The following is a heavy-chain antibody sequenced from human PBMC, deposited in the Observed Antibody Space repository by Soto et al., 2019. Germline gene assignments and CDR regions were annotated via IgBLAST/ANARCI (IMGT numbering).Heavy chain of an antibody. CDR1: GFTFSNYA. Sequence: EVQLLESGGGLVQPGGSLRLSCAASGFTFSNYAMSWVRQAPGKWLEWVSSIHGSGAGTYYADSVKGRFSVSRDDSKESLYVEMSRLTVADTAVYYCAKDAVARNGGWDWFDPWGQGTLVTVAS. CDR3: AKDAVARNGGWDWFDP. D-gene: IGHD6-19*01. V-gene: IGHV3-23*01. J-gene: IGHJ5*02. CDR2: IHGSGAGT.